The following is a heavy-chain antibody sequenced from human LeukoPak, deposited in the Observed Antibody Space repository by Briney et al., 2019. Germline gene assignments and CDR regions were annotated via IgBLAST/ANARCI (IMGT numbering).Heavy chain of an antibody. J-gene: IGHJ4*02. CDR1: GGSISSSTDF. CDR3: ARHSRTYYDFDY. CDR2: IYNSGST. D-gene: IGHD1-26*01. Sequence: PSETLSLTCTVSGGSISSSTDFWGWIRQPPGKGLEWIGSIYNSGSTYYNPSLKSRVTISVDTSKNQFSLKLSSVTAADTAVYYCARHSRTYYDFDYWGQGTLVTVSS. V-gene: IGHV4-39*07.